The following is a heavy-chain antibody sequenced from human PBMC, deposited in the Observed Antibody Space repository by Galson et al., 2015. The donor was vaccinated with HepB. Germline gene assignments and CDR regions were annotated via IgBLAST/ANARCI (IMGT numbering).Heavy chain of an antibody. CDR3: ARAPSIVVVPAAMGGWGDY. V-gene: IGHV3-30-3*01. CDR1: GFTFSSYA. CDR2: ISYDGSNK. D-gene: IGHD2-2*01. Sequence: SLRLSCAASGFTFSSYAMHWVRQAPGKGLEWVAVISYDGSNKYYADSVKGRFTISRDNSKNTLYLQMNSLRAEDTAVYYCARAPSIVVVPAAMGGWGDYWGQGTLVTVSS. J-gene: IGHJ4*02.